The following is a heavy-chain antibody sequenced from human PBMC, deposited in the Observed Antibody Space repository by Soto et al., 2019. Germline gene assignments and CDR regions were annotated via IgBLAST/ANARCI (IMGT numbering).Heavy chain of an antibody. Sequence: QITLKESGPTLVKPTQTLTLTCTFSGFSLSTSGVGVGWIRHPPGKALERLALSYWDDDKRYSPSLKSRLTITKDTSKNQVVLTMTNMAPVETATYYCAHSTDYYDSTGYYLYYFDYWGQGTLVTVSS. D-gene: IGHD3-22*01. CDR3: AHSTDYYDSTGYYLYYFDY. CDR1: GFSLSTSGVG. CDR2: SYWDDDK. J-gene: IGHJ4*02. V-gene: IGHV2-5*02.